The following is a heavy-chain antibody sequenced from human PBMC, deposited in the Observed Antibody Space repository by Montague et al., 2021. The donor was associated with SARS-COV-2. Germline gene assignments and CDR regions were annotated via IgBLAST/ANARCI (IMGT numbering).Heavy chain of an antibody. Sequence: PALVKPTQTLTLTCIFSGFSLSTSGMCVSWIRQPPGKALEWLTLIDWDDDKYYSTSLKTRLTISKDTSKNQVVLTMTNMYPVDTATYYCARSYGTTVVTRAFDYWGQGTLVTVSS. CDR3: ARSYGTTVVTRAFDY. V-gene: IGHV2-70*01. CDR2: IDWDDDK. D-gene: IGHD4-23*01. J-gene: IGHJ4*02. CDR1: GFSLSTSGMC.